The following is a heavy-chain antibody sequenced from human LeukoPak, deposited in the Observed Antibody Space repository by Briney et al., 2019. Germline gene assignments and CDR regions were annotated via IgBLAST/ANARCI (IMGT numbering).Heavy chain of an antibody. Sequence: SETLSLTCTVSGGSISTYYWSWIRQPPGKGLEWIAYIYYSGSTNYNPSLKSRVTISVDTSKNQCSLRLNSVTAADTAVYYCATYHFRGDTHYFDYWGQGILVTVSS. CDR1: GGSISTYY. V-gene: IGHV4-59*01. CDR2: IYYSGST. CDR3: ATYHFRGDTHYFDY. J-gene: IGHJ4*02. D-gene: IGHD3-10*02.